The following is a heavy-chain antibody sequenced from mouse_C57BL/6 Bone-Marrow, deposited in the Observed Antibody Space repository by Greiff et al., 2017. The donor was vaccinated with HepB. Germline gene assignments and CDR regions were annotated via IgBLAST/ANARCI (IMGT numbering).Heavy chain of an antibody. CDR1: GFSLTSYG. J-gene: IGHJ2*01. CDR2: IWSGGST. CDR3: ARELCLDS. D-gene: IGHD4-1*01. Sequence: QVQLKQSGPGLVQPSQSLSITCTVSGFSLTSYGVHWVRQPPGKGLEWLGVIWSGGSTDYNAAFISRLSISKDNSKSQVFFKMNSLQADDTAIYYCARELCLDSWGHGTTLTVAS. V-gene: IGHV2-4*01.